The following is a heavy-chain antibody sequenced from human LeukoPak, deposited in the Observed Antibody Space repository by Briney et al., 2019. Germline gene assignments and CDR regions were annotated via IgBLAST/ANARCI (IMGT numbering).Heavy chain of an antibody. J-gene: IGHJ4*02. V-gene: IGHV3-30*18. D-gene: IGHD6-13*01. Sequence: PGRSLRLSCAASGFTFGAYGMHWVRQAPGKGLEWVAVISCDGTTNKYYADSVRGRFTISRDNSKNTLYLQMNSLRAEDTVVYYCAKDSAPLSSHFATYFDYWGQGTLVTVSS. CDR3: AKDSAPLSSHFATYFDY. CDR2: ISCDGTTNK. CDR1: GFTFGAYG.